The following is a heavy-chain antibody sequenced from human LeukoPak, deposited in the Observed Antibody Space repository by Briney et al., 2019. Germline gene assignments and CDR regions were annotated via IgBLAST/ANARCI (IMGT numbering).Heavy chain of an antibody. J-gene: IGHJ4*02. V-gene: IGHV3-30*04. CDR2: ISDDESDQ. D-gene: IGHD1-26*01. CDR1: GFTLCSYA. CDR3: AKQNGASGYFVF. Sequence: GGSLRLSCAASGFTLCSYAIQCVRQAPGKRLEWVAVISDDESDQYKADSVKGRFTISRDNSKNTLYLQMNSLIPEDTAMYYCAKQNGASGYFVFWGQGTLVTVSS.